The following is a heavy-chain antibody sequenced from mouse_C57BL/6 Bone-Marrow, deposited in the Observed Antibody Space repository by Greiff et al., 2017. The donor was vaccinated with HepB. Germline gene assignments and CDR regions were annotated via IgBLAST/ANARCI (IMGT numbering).Heavy chain of an antibody. CDR2: IDPSDSYT. CDR3: ARGRVDSSGLFAY. V-gene: IGHV1-50*01. D-gene: IGHD3-2*02. Sequence: VKLQQPGAELVKPGASVKLSCKASGYTFTSYWMQLVKQRPGQGLEWIGEIDPSDSYTNYNQKFKGKATLTVDTSSSTAYMQLSSLTSEDSAVYYCARGRVDSSGLFAYWGQGTLVTVSA. CDR1: GYTFTSYW. J-gene: IGHJ3*01.